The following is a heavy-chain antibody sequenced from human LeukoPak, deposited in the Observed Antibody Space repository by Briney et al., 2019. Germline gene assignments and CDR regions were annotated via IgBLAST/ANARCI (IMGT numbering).Heavy chain of an antibody. CDR1: GFTFSTYA. CDR2: INGDGGST. D-gene: IGHD2-2*01. V-gene: IGHV3-23*01. J-gene: IGHJ4*02. Sequence: PGGSLRLSCAASGFTFSTYAVSWVRQAPGQGLEWVSSINGDGGSTYYAESVKGRSTVSRDNSKNTLYLQMDSLRAEDTAVYYCAKRPDCSTTNCFRFEYWGQGTLVTVSS. CDR3: AKRPDCSTTNCFRFEY.